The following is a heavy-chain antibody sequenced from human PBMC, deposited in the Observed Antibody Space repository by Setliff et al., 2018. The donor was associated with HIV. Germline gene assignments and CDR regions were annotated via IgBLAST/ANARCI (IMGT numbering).Heavy chain of an antibody. V-gene: IGHV4-61*02. CDR1: GGSISSGSYF. J-gene: IGHJ4*02. CDR3: ARGPKSPRFDY. CDR2: IYTSGST. Sequence: SETLSLTCTVSGGSISSGSYFWTWIRQPAGKGLEWIGRIYTSGSTNYNPSLKSRVTISVDTSKNQFSLKLRSVTAADTAVYFCARGPKSPRFDYWGQGTLVTV.